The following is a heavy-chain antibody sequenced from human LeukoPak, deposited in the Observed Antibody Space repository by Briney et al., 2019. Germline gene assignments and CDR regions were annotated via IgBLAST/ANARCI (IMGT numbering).Heavy chain of an antibody. CDR2: ISPSGST. V-gene: IGHV4-4*07. D-gene: IGHD2-2*01. CDR3: ARDGPHYCSSTSCYRGGYYNWFDP. CDR1: GGSISSYY. Sequence: SETLSLTCSVSGGSISSYYWSWIRQPAGKGLEWIGRISPSGSTDYSPSLKSRVTMSLDTSKNQFSLKLSSVTAADTAVYYCARDGPHYCSSTSCYRGGYYNWFDPWGQGTLVTVSS. J-gene: IGHJ5*02.